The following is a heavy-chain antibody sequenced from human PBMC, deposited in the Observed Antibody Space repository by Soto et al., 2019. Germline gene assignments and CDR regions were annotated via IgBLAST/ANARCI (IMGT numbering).Heavy chain of an antibody. D-gene: IGHD2-2*01. CDR3: AKDMGYCSSTSCYPDAFDI. J-gene: IGHJ3*02. V-gene: IGHV3-23*01. CDR1: GFTFSSYA. CDR2: ISGSGGST. Sequence: EVQLLESGGGLVQPGGSLTLSCAASGFTFSSYAMSWVRQAPGKGLEWVSAISGSGGSTYYADSVKGRFTISRDNSKNTLYLQMNSLRAEDTAVYYCAKDMGYCSSTSCYPDAFDIWGQGTMVTVSS.